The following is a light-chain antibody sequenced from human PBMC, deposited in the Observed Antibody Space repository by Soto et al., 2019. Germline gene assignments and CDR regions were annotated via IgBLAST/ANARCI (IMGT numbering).Light chain of an antibody. V-gene: IGKV3-20*01. CDR3: QQYGSSPWT. Sequence: EIALTQSPGTLSLSPGERGTLSCRASQSVSSSHLAWYQQKPGQAPRLLIYGASSRATGIPDRFSGSGSGTDFSLTISRLEPEDFAVYYCQQYGSSPWTFGQGTKVEVK. CDR1: QSVSSSH. CDR2: GAS. J-gene: IGKJ1*01.